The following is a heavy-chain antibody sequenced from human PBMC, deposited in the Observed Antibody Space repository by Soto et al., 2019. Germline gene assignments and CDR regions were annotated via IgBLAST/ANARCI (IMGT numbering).Heavy chain of an antibody. CDR1: GYTFTHYY. J-gene: IGHJ5*02. V-gene: IGHV1-46*01. Sequence: QVQLVQSGAEVKKPGASVKVSCRTSGYTFTHYYRNWVRQAPGQGLEWLGSINHASGSTNYAQDFHGRVTLTMDTSPTTVSMELRGLRAEDTAIFYCARDVAAGHHWGYGTLVTVSS. CDR2: INHASGST. D-gene: IGHD6-13*01. CDR3: ARDVAAGHH.